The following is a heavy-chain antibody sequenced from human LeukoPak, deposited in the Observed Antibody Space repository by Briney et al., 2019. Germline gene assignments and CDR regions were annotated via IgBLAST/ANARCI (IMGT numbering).Heavy chain of an antibody. D-gene: IGHD1-26*01. CDR3: AKDLAGSGSYSFDY. V-gene: IGHV3-23*01. CDR1: GFTFSNYD. J-gene: IGHJ4*02. CDR2: ISGSGGST. Sequence: AGGSLRLSCAASGFTFSNYDMHWVRQAPGRGLEWVSAISGSGGSTYYADSVKGRFTISRDNSKNTLYLQMNSLRAEDTAVYYCAKDLAGSGSYSFDYWGQGTLVTVSS.